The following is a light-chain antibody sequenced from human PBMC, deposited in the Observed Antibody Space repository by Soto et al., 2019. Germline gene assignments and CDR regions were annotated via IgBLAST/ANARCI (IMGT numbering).Light chain of an antibody. CDR1: SSNIGANSA. V-gene: IGLV1-40*01. CDR2: DNN. J-gene: IGLJ3*02. CDR3: QSFDNGLRAWV. Sequence: QSVLTQPPSVSGAPGQGVTISCTGSSSNIGANSAVHWYHQVPGTAPKLLIFDNNNRPSGVPDRFSGSKSGTSASLSITGLQAEDEADYYCQSFDNGLRAWVFGGGTQLTVL.